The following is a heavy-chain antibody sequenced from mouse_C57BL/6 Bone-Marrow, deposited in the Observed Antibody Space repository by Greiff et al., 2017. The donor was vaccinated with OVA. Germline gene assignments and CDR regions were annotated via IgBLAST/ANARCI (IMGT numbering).Heavy chain of an antibody. CDR2: IDPENGDT. V-gene: IGHV14-4*01. CDR1: GFNIKDDY. J-gene: IGHJ2*01. CDR3: TSLYDYGSSPYFDY. D-gene: IGHD1-1*01. Sequence: VQLQQSGAELVRPGASVKLSCTASGFNIKDDYMHWVKQRPEQGLEWIGWIDPENGDTEYASKFQGKGTITADTSSNTAYLQLSSLTSEDTAVYYCTSLYDYGSSPYFDYWGQGTTLTVSS.